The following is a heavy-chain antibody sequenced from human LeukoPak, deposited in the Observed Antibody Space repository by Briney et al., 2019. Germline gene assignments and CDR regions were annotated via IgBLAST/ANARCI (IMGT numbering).Heavy chain of an antibody. Sequence: SGGSLRLSCAASGFTFSGSAMHWVRQASGKGLEWVGRIRSKANSYATAYAASVKGRFTTSRDDSKNTAYLQMNSLKTEDTAVYYCTRLVSGWYTDNWFDPWGQGTLVTVSS. J-gene: IGHJ5*02. D-gene: IGHD6-19*01. CDR1: GFTFSGSA. CDR2: IRSKANSYAT. V-gene: IGHV3-73*01. CDR3: TRLVSGWYTDNWFDP.